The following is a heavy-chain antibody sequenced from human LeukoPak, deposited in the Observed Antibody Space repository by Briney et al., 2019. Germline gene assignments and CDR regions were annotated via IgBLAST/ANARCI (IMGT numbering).Heavy chain of an antibody. J-gene: IGHJ4*02. CDR1: GFTFTSSA. V-gene: IGHV1-58*02. CDR2: IVVGSGNT. Sequence: ASVKVSCKASGFTFTSSAMQWVRQARGQRLEWIGWIVVGSGNTNYAQKFQERVTITSDMSTSTAYMELSSPRSEDTAVYYCAADLRSTVTTNCFDYWGQGTLVTVSS. CDR3: AADLRSTVTTNCFDY. D-gene: IGHD4-17*01.